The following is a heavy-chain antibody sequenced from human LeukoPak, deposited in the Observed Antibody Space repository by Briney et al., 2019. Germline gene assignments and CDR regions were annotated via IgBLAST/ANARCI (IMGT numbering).Heavy chain of an antibody. CDR2: ISYDGSNK. Sequence: PGGSLRLSCAASGFTFSSYGMHWVRQAPGKGLEWVAVISYDGSNKYYADSVKGRFTISRDNSKNTLYLQMNSLRAEDTAVYYCAKVQRVRFGELLFAPFDYWGQGTLVTVSS. CDR1: GFTFSSYG. CDR3: AKVQRVRFGELLFAPFDY. J-gene: IGHJ4*02. D-gene: IGHD3-10*01. V-gene: IGHV3-30*18.